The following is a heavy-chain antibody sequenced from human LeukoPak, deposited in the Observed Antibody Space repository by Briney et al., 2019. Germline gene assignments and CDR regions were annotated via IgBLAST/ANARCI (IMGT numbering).Heavy chain of an antibody. CDR2: IYYSGST. D-gene: IGHD1-26*01. CDR3: ARRTWDDAFDI. J-gene: IGHJ3*02. CDR1: GGSISSYY. V-gene: IGHV4-59*08. Sequence: PSETLSLTCTVSGGSISSYYWSWIRQPPGKGLEWIGYIYYSGSTNYNPSLKSRVTISVDTSKNQFSLKVSSVTAADTAVYHCARRTWDDAFDIWGQGTLVTVSS.